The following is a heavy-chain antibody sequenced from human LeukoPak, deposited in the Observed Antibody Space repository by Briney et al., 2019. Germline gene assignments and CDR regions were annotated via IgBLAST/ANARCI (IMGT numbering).Heavy chain of an antibody. CDR1: GGXFSGYY. D-gene: IGHD5-12*01. Sequence: SETLSLTCAVYGGXFSGYYCSWIRQPPGKGLEWIGEINHSGSTNYNPSLKSRVTISVDTSKNQFSLKLSSVTAADTAVYYCARGVVANGSPHYDYWGQGTLVTVSS. CDR2: INHSGST. J-gene: IGHJ4*02. CDR3: ARGVVANGSPHYDY. V-gene: IGHV4-34*01.